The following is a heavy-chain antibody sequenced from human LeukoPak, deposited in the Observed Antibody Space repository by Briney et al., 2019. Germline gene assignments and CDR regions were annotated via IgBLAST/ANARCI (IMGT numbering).Heavy chain of an antibody. V-gene: IGHV4-59*01. CDR1: GGSISSYY. J-gene: IGHJ5*02. Sequence: SETLSLTCTVSGGSISSYYWSWIRQPPGKGLEWIGYIYYSGSTNYNPSLKSRVTISVDTSKNQFSLKLSSVTAADTAVYYCARDFSYGSGSYYTGWFDPWGQGTLVTVSS. D-gene: IGHD3-10*01. CDR3: ARDFSYGSGSYYTGWFDP. CDR2: IYYSGST.